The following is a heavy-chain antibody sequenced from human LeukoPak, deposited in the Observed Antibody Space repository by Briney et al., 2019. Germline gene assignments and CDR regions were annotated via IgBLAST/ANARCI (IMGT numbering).Heavy chain of an antibody. CDR1: GFTFSTYW. CDR3: ARVIYYYGMDV. V-gene: IGHV3-7*01. CDR2: IKQDGSEK. J-gene: IGHJ6*02. Sequence: GGSLRLSCAASGFTFSTYWMSWVRQAPGKGLEWVANIKQDGSEKYYVDSVKGRFTISRDNAKNSLYLQMNTLRPVDTAVYYCARVIYYYGMDVWGQGTTVTVSS.